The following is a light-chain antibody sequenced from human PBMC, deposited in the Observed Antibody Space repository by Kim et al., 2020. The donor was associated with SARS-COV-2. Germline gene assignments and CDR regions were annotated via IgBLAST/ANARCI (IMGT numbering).Light chain of an antibody. Sequence: PGPTARITCSGDAFPKKYAYWYQQKPGQAPVLVIYEDSKRPSGIPERFSGSSSGTMATLTISGAQVEDEADYYCYSTDSSGNHRVFGGGTQLTVL. J-gene: IGLJ3*02. CDR2: EDS. V-gene: IGLV3-10*01. CDR1: AFPKKY. CDR3: YSTDSSGNHRV.